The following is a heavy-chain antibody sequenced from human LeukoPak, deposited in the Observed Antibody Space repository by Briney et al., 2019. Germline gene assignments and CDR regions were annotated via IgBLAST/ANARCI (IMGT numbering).Heavy chain of an antibody. CDR3: AADPLGGVVTATHSWFDP. J-gene: IGHJ5*02. Sequence: GGSLRLSCAASGFTFSGYGVHWVRQAPGKGLEWVTFIRYDGRNKYYADSVKGRFTISRDNSKNTLYLQMNSLRVGDTAVYYCAADPLGGVVTATHSWFDPWGLGTLVTVSS. D-gene: IGHD2-21*02. CDR2: IRYDGRNK. V-gene: IGHV3-30*02. CDR1: GFTFSGYG.